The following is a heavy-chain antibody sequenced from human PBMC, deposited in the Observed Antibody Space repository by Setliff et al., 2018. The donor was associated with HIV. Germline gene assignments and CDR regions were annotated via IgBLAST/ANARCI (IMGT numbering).Heavy chain of an antibody. J-gene: IGHJ4*02. V-gene: IGHV4-34*01. CDR1: GDSISTDY. Sequence: SETLSLTCTVSGDSISTDYWSWIRQPPGKGLEWIGEINHSGSTNYNPSLKSRVTMSVDKSKNQFSLKLSSVTAADTAVYYCARGLSFYDPGGFDYWGQGTLVTVSS. D-gene: IGHD3-22*01. CDR2: INHSGST. CDR3: ARGLSFYDPGGFDY.